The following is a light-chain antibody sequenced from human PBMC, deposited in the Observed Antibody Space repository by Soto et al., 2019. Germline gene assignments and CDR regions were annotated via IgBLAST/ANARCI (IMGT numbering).Light chain of an antibody. CDR1: NIGLKN. V-gene: IGLV3-9*01. J-gene: IGLJ1*01. Sequence: SYELTQPLSVSVALGQTARITCGGSNIGLKNVHWYQQKPGQAPLLVIYKDTNRPSGIPERFSGSNSGNTATLTISRAQAGDEADYYCQVWDSRYVFEPGTKLT. CDR2: KDT. CDR3: QVWDSRYV.